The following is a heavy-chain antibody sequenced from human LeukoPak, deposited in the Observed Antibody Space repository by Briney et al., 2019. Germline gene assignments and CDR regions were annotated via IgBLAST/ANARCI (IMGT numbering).Heavy chain of an antibody. V-gene: IGHV1-18*04. CDR1: GYTFTSYG. D-gene: IGHD3-16*02. CDR3: ARDSNYDYVWGSYRPRALDP. J-gene: IGHJ5*02. Sequence: ASVKVSCTASGYTFTSYGISWVRQAPGQGLEWMGWISAYNGNTNYAQKLQGRVTMTTDTSTSTAYMELRSLRSDDTAVYYCARDSNYDYVWGSYRPRALDPWGQGTLVTVSS. CDR2: ISAYNGNT.